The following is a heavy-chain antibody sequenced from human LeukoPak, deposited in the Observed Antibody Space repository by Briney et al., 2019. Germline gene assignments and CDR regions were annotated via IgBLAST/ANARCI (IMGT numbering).Heavy chain of an antibody. V-gene: IGHV4-39*01. Sequence: KASETLSLTCTVSGGSMSSGDYYWGWIRQPPGKGLEWIGSIYYSGSTYYNPSLKSRVTISVDTSKNQFSLKLSSVTAADTAVYYCARHGYAFDIWGQGTMVTVSS. CDR3: ARHGYAFDI. D-gene: IGHD2-2*03. CDR2: IYYSGST. J-gene: IGHJ3*02. CDR1: GGSMSSGDYY.